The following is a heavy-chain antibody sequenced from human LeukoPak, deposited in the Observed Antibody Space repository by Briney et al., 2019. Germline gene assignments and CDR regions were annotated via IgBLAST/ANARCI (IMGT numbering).Heavy chain of an antibody. V-gene: IGHV1-69*04. J-gene: IGHJ3*02. D-gene: IGHD2-2*01. CDR3: AREYCSSTSCLRAFDI. CDR1: GGTFSSYA. CDR2: IIPILGIA. Sequence: SVKVSCKASGGTFSSYAISWVRQAPGQGLEWMGRIIPILGIANYAQKSQGRVTITADKSTSTAYMELSSLRSEDTAVYYCAREYCSSTSCLRAFDIWGQGTMVTVSS.